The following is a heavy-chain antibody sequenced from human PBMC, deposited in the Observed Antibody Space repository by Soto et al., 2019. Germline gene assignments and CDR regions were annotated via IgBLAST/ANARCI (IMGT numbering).Heavy chain of an antibody. CDR1: GYTFTSYD. Sequence: QVQLVQSGAEVNKPGASVRVSCKASGYTFTSYDINWVRQATGQGLEWMGWMNPNSGNTGYAQKFQGRVTMTRSTSISTAYMELSSLRSEDTAVYFCARGVCCSSTSCYYMDVWGEGTTVTVSS. CDR3: ARGVCCSSTSCYYMDV. CDR2: MNPNSGNT. J-gene: IGHJ6*03. V-gene: IGHV1-8*01. D-gene: IGHD2-2*01.